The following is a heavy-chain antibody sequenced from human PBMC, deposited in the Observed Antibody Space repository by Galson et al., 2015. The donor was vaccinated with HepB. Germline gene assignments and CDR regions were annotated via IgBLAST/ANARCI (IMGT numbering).Heavy chain of an antibody. J-gene: IGHJ2*01. CDR3: ARHYYPYCSSTSCYRGWYFDL. Sequence: QSGAEVKKPGESLKISCKGSGYTYSNYYIAWVRQVPGKGLEWMGVIYPGDSDTRYSPSFQGQVTMSADKSITSAYLQWSSLKASDTAMYYCARHYYPYCSSTSCYRGWYFDLWGRGTLVTVSS. CDR1: GYTYSNYY. D-gene: IGHD2-2*02. CDR2: IYPGDSDT. V-gene: IGHV5-51*01.